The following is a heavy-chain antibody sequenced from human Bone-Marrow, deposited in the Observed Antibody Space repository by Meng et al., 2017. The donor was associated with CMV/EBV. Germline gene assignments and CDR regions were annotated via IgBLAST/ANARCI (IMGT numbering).Heavy chain of an antibody. J-gene: IGHJ4*02. CDR3: ASANYCSSTSCYNS. CDR1: GGTFSSYA. CDR2: IIPIFGTA. Sequence: SVKVSCKASGGTFSSYAISWVRQAPGQGLEWMGRIIPIFGTANYAQKFQGRVTITTDESTSTAYMELSSLRSEDTAVYYCASANYCSSTSCYNSWGQGTLVTVSS. V-gene: IGHV1-69*05. D-gene: IGHD2-2*01.